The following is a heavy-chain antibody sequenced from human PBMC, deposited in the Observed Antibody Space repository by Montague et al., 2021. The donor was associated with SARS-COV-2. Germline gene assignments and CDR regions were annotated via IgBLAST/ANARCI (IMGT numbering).Heavy chain of an antibody. J-gene: IGHJ6*02. CDR3: ARPSMVSRNYYYYGIDV. CDR2: VYFSGTA. D-gene: IGHD2-21*01. CDR1: AGSINNHY. Sequence: SETLSLTCTVSAGSINNHYWSWIRQTPGKELEWIAYVYFSGTASYNPSLKSRVTISVDTSRNQFSLQLTSVTAADTAVYYCARPSMVSRNYYYYGIDVWGQGTTATVSS. V-gene: IGHV4-59*08.